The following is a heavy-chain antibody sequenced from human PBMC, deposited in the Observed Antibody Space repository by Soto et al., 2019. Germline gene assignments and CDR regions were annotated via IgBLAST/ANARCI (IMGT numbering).Heavy chain of an antibody. CDR1: GFTFSSYA. CDR2: ISYDGSNK. Sequence: GGSLRLSCAASGFTFSSYAMHWVRQAPGKGLEWVAVISYDGSNKYYADSVKGRFTISRDNSKNTLYLQMNSLRAEDTAVYYCASVLVFYYYSSGYHHDIFDFWGHGTLVTVSS. V-gene: IGHV3-30-3*01. D-gene: IGHD3-22*01. CDR3: ASVLVFYYYSSGYHHDIFDF. J-gene: IGHJ4*01.